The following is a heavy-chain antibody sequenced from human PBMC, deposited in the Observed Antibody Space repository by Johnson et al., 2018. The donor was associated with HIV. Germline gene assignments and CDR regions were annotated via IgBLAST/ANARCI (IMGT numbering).Heavy chain of an antibody. Sequence: VQLVESGGGLVQPGGSLRLSCAASGFAFRTYWMVWVRQVPGKRPVWVARIYNDGSRTTSAASVRGRFTISRDNAKYTVDLQMNSLRVEDTAVYYCAKVDCGGDTCAGYDPFDLWGQGTLVTVSS. D-gene: IGHD2-21*01. CDR2: IYNDGSRT. J-gene: IGHJ3*01. V-gene: IGHV3-74*03. CDR1: GFAFRTYW. CDR3: AKVDCGGDTCAGYDPFDL.